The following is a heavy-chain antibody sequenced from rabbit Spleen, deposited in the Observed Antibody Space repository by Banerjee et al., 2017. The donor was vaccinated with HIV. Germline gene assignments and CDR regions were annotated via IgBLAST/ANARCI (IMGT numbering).Heavy chain of an antibody. CDR3: ATSDTRSDYSNDGFNL. D-gene: IGHD1-1*01. CDR1: GFSFSSGYG. Sequence: QQQLVESGGGLVKPGASLTLICKASGFSFSSGYGICWVRQAPGKGLEWIGCIYPVNGNTYYANWVKGRFTISKHNAQNVPLQQLSMPTAATTAYYCATSDTRSDYSNDGFNLWGQGTLVTVS. CDR2: IYPVNGNT. V-gene: IGHV1S45*01. J-gene: IGHJ4*01.